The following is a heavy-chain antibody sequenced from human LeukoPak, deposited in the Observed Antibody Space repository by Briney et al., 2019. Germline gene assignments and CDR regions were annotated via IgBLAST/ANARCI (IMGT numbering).Heavy chain of an antibody. CDR1: GFTFSSYG. CDR3: AREQSEWLWDAFDI. V-gene: IGHV3-33*01. D-gene: IGHD5-12*01. J-gene: IGHJ3*02. Sequence: GGSLRLSCAASGFTFSSYGMHWVRQAPGKGLEWVAVIWYDGSNKYYADSVKGRFTISRDNSKNTLYLQMNSLRAEDTAVYYCAREQSEWLWDAFDIWGQGTMVTVSS. CDR2: IWYDGSNK.